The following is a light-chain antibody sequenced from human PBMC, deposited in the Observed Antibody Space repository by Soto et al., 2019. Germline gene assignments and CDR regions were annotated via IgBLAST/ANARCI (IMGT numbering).Light chain of an antibody. CDR1: NNDVSVYNF. V-gene: IGLV2-14*03. Sequence: QSALTQPASVSGSPGQSITISCTGTNNDVSVYNFVSWYQHHPGKAPKLIIYDVSNRPSGVSNRFSGSKSGNTASLTISGLHAEDEADYYCNSYSSSSRVFGSGTKLTVL. CDR2: DVS. CDR3: NSYSSSSRV. J-gene: IGLJ1*01.